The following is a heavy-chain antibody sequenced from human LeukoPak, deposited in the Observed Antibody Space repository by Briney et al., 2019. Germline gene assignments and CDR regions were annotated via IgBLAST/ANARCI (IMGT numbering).Heavy chain of an antibody. V-gene: IGHV3-33*01. CDR3: ARNYYDSSGYPLGY. Sequence: GGSLRLSCAASGFTFSSYGMHWVRQAPGKGLEWVAVIWYDGSNKYYADSVKGRFTISRDNSKNTLYLQMNSLRAEDTAVYYCARNYYDSSGYPLGYWGQGTLVTVSS. D-gene: IGHD3-22*01. CDR1: GFTFSSYG. J-gene: IGHJ4*02. CDR2: IWYDGSNK.